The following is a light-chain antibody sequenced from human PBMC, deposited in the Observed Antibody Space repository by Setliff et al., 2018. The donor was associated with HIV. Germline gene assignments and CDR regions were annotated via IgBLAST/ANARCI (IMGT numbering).Light chain of an antibody. V-gene: IGLV2-23*02. J-gene: IGLJ1*01. CDR3: CSYAGTDTFVV. CDR2: EVN. CDR1: SSDVGSYNL. Sequence: QSALTQPASVSGSPGQSITISCTGTSSDVGSYNLVSWYQHHPGTAPKLIIFEVNKRPSGVSNRFSGSKSGSTASLAISGLQADDEGDYYCCSYAGTDTFVVFGTGTKVTVL.